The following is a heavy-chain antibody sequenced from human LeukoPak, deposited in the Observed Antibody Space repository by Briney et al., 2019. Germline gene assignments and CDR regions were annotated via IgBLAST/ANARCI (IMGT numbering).Heavy chain of an antibody. CDR3: AKGTGYCDSSGYDPFDI. V-gene: IGHV3-23*01. CDR2: ISGGGGRT. Sequence: GGSLRLSCAASGFTFSSSAMSWVRQAPGKGLEWVSAISGGGGRTYYADSVKGRFTISRDNSKNTLYLQMNSLRAEDTAVYYCAKGTGYCDSSGYDPFDIWGQGTMVTVPS. J-gene: IGHJ3*02. CDR1: GFTFSSSA. D-gene: IGHD3-22*01.